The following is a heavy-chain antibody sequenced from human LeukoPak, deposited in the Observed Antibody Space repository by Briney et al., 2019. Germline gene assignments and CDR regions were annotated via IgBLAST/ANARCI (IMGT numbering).Heavy chain of an antibody. Sequence: ASVKVSCKASGYTFTGYYMHWGRQAPGQGLKWMGWINPNSGGTNYAQKFQGRATMTRDTSISTAYMELRRLRSDDTAVYYCAREGRDNWFDPWGQGTLVTVPS. CDR3: AREGRDNWFDP. V-gene: IGHV1-2*02. CDR2: INPNSGGT. J-gene: IGHJ5*02. CDR1: GYTFTGYY. D-gene: IGHD5-24*01.